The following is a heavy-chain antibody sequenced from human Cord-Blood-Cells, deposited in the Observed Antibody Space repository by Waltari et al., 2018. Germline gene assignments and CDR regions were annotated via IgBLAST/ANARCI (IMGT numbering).Heavy chain of an antibody. Sequence: EVQLLESGGGLVQPGGSLRLSCAASGFTFSSYAMSWVRQAPGKGLEWVSAISGSGGSTYYADSVKGRFTISRDNSRNTLYLQMNSLRAEDTAVYYCAKFHSSSWFWFDYWGQGTLVTVSS. CDR1: GFTFSSYA. J-gene: IGHJ4*02. CDR2: ISGSGGST. D-gene: IGHD6-13*01. V-gene: IGHV3-23*01. CDR3: AKFHSSSWFWFDY.